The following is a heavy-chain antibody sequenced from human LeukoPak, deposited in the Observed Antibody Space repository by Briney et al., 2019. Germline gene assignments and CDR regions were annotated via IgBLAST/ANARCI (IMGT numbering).Heavy chain of an antibody. CDR1: GGSISSYY. CDR3: ARVKLRFLEWLGAFDI. V-gene: IGHV4-59*07. D-gene: IGHD3-3*01. J-gene: IGHJ3*02. CDR2: IYYSGST. Sequence: SDSLSLTCTVSGGSISSYYWSWIRQPPGKGLEWIGYIYYSGSTNYNPCLKSRVTISVDTSKNQFSLKLSSVTAADTAVYYCARVKLRFLEWLGAFDIWGQGTMVTVSS.